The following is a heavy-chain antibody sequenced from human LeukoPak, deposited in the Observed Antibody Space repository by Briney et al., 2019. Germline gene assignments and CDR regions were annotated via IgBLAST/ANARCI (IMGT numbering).Heavy chain of an antibody. V-gene: IGHV3-23*01. Sequence: GGSLRLSCAASRFTFSTYAMSWVRQAPGKGLEWVSAISGSGDRTYYADSVRGRFSFSRANSKNTLYLQMNSLRAEDTAVYYCARDYGDHHFDYWGQGTLVTVSS. CDR3: ARDYGDHHFDY. CDR1: RFTFSTYA. D-gene: IGHD4-17*01. J-gene: IGHJ4*02. CDR2: ISGSGDRT.